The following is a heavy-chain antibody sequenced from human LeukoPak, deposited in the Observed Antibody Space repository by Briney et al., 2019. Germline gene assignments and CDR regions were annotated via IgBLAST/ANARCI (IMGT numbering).Heavy chain of an antibody. V-gene: IGHV1-2*02. CDR3: ASSGYCSSTSCSEYYYYYYMDV. Sequence: ASVKVSCKASGYTFTGYYMHWVQQAPGQGLEWMGWINPNSGGTNYAQKFQGRVTMTRDTSISTAYMELSRLRSDDTAVYYCASSGYCSSTSCSEYYYYYYMDVWGKGTTVTVSS. CDR2: INPNSGGT. CDR1: GYTFTGYY. D-gene: IGHD2-2*01. J-gene: IGHJ6*03.